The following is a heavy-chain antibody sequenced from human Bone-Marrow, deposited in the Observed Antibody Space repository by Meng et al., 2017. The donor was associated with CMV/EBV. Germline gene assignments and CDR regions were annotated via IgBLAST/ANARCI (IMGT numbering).Heavy chain of an antibody. J-gene: IGHJ4*02. CDR3: ARRTASSSWSKFAY. V-gene: IGHV4-31*03. CDR2: IYYSGST. CDR1: GGSISSGGYY. D-gene: IGHD6-13*01. Sequence: SETLSLTCTVSGGSISSGGYYWSWIRQHPGKGLEWIGYIYYSGSTYYNPSLKSRVTISVDTSKNQFSLKLSSVTAADTAVYYCARRTASSSWSKFAYWGQGTRVTGSS.